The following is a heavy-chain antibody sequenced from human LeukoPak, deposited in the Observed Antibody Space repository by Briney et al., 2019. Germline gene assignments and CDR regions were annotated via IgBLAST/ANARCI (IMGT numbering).Heavy chain of an antibody. CDR3: ARDRLRDGYNSGWFDP. V-gene: IGHV1-69*05. J-gene: IGHJ5*02. Sequence: ASVKVSCKASGGTFSSYAISWVRQAPGQGLEWMGGIIPIFGTANYAQKFQGRVTMTRDTSISTAYMELSRLRSDDTAVYYCARDRLRDGYNSGWFDPWGQGTLVTVSS. D-gene: IGHD5-24*01. CDR2: IIPIFGTA. CDR1: GGTFSSYA.